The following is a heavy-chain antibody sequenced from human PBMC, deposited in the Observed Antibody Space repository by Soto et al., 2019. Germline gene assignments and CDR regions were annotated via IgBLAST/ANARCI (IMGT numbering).Heavy chain of an antibody. CDR3: ARLAVYYDFWSGYPDDYYYYGMDV. J-gene: IGHJ6*02. V-gene: IGHV3-13*01. CDR2: IGTAGDT. CDR1: GFTFSSYD. Sequence: GGSLRLSCAASGFTFSSYDMHWVRQATGKGLEWVSAIGTAGDTYYPGSVKGRFTISRENAKNSLYLQMNSLRAEDTAVYYCARLAVYYDFWSGYPDDYYYYGMDVWGHGTTVTVSS. D-gene: IGHD3-3*01.